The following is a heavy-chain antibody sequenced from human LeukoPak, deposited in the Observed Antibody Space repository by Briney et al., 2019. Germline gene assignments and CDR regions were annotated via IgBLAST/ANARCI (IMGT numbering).Heavy chain of an antibody. CDR1: GGSFSGYY. CDR3: ARDRPPGYSSGWYEVDY. V-gene: IGHV4-34*01. J-gene: IGHJ4*02. D-gene: IGHD6-19*01. CDR2: INHSGST. Sequence: PSETLSLTCAVYGGSFSGYYWSWIRQPPGKGLEWIGEINHSGSTNYNPSLKSRVTMSVDTSKNQFSLQLSSVTAADTAVYYCARDRPPGYSSGWYEVDYWGQGTLVTVSS.